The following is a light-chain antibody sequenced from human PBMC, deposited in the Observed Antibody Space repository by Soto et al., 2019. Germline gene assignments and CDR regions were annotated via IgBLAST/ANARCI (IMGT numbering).Light chain of an antibody. CDR1: SSDVGGYNY. J-gene: IGLJ1*01. Sequence: QSALTQPASVSGSPGQSITISCTGTSSDVGGYNYVSWYQQHPGKAPKLMIYEVSNRPSGVSNRFSGSKSGNTASLTISGRQAEDEADYHCSSYTSSSPLVLGTGTKLTVL. CDR2: EVS. CDR3: SSYTSSSPLV. V-gene: IGLV2-14*01.